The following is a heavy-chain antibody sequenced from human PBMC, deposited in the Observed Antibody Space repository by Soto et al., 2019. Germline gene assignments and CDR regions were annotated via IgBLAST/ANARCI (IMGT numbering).Heavy chain of an antibody. D-gene: IGHD3-22*01. J-gene: IGHJ4*02. Sequence: SETLSLTCTVSGGSISSSSYYWGWIRQPPGKGLEWIGSIYYSGSTYYNPSLKSRVTISVDTSKNQFSLNLSSVTAADTAVYYCARHISDYYDSSGYYFDYWGQGTLVTVSS. CDR3: ARHISDYYDSSGYYFDY. V-gene: IGHV4-39*01. CDR2: IYYSGST. CDR1: GGSISSSSYY.